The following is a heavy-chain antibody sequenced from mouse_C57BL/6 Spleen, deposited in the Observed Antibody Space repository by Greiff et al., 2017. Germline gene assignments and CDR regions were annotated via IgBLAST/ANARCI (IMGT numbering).Heavy chain of an antibody. CDR1: GYTFTSYW. Sequence: VQLQQPGAELVMPGASVKLSCKASGYTFTSYWMHWVKQRPGQGLEWIGEIDPSDSYTNYNQKFKGKSTLTVDKSSSTAYMQLSSLTSEDSAVYYCARETAQAPILAYWGQGTLVTVSA. CDR3: ARETAQAPILAY. V-gene: IGHV1-69*01. CDR2: IDPSDSYT. J-gene: IGHJ3*01. D-gene: IGHD3-2*02.